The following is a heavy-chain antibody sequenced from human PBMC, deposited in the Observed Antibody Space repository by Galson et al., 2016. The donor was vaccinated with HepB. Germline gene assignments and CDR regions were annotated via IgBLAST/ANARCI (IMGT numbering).Heavy chain of an antibody. Sequence: SLRLSCAASGFSINTYWMHWVRQAPGKGLVWVSRINSDGGSTNYADSVKGRFTISRDNAKNTLYLQMNSLRAEDTAVYYCASIRVGATLVGAFDIWGQGTMVTVSS. CDR1: GFSINTYW. CDR3: ASIRVGATLVGAFDI. V-gene: IGHV3-74*01. J-gene: IGHJ3*02. CDR2: INSDGGST. D-gene: IGHD1-26*01.